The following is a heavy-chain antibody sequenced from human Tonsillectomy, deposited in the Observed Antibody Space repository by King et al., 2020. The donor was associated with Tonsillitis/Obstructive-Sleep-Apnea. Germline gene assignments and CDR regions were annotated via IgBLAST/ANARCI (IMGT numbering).Heavy chain of an antibody. D-gene: IGHD3-10*01. CDR1: GFTFSSYS. J-gene: IGHJ2*01. Sequence: VQLVESGGGLVQPGGSLRLSCAASGFTFSSYSMNLVRQAPGKGLEWVSYISSSSSTIYYADSVKGRFTISRDNAKNSLYLQMNSLGDEDKAVYYCARDKWFRELFSTIDWYFDLWGRGTLVTVSS. CDR2: ISSSSSTI. CDR3: ARDKWFRELFSTIDWYFDL. V-gene: IGHV3-48*02.